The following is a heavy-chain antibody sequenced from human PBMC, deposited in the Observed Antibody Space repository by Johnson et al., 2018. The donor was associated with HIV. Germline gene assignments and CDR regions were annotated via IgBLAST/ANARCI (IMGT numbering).Heavy chain of an antibody. D-gene: IGHD5-24*01. J-gene: IGHJ3*02. Sequence: QVQLVESGGGVVQPGRSLRLSCVASGFTFSNYGMHWVRQAPGKGLEWVALVWYDGGNKYYADSVKGRFTISRDNAKKSVYLQMNSLRAEDTAVYYCAREVERGLGFDIWGQGTMVTVSS. CDR1: GFTFSNYG. CDR2: VWYDGGNK. V-gene: IGHV3-33*01. CDR3: AREVERGLGFDI.